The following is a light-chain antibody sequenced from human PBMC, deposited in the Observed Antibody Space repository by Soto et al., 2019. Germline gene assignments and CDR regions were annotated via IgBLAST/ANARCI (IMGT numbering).Light chain of an antibody. CDR3: HQYGSSPFT. Sequence: EIVLTQSPGTLSLSPGDRATLSCRASQSVNIYFAWYQQKPGQAPRLLIFNTSRRATGIPDRFSGSGSGTDFTLIISRLEPEDFAMYYCHQYGSSPFTFGPGTKVDIK. V-gene: IGKV3-20*01. J-gene: IGKJ3*01. CDR1: QSVNIY. CDR2: NTS.